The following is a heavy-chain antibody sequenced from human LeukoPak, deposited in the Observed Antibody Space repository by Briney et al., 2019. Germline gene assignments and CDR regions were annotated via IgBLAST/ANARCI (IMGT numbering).Heavy chain of an antibody. CDR2: IDPKSGGT. D-gene: IGHD7-27*01. CDR3: ARELGINAFDV. CDR1: GYTLTKNH. V-gene: IGHV1-2*02. Sequence: ASVKVSCKASGYTLTKNHLYWVRQAPGQGLEWVGWIDPKSGGTNFAQNFQGRLTMTRDTSINTAYMELTRLTSDDTTVYYCARELGINAFDVWGQGTMVTASS. J-gene: IGHJ3*01.